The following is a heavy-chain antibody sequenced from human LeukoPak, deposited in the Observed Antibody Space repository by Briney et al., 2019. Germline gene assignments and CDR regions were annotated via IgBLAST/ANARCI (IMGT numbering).Heavy chain of an antibody. CDR3: ARVNIDNWHSCDY. D-gene: IGHD1-1*01. CDR2: IYHSGSP. Sequence: SETLSLTCAVSGGSISSNNWWGWVRQPPGKGLEWIGEIYHSGSPNYNPSLKSRVTISVDKSRNHFSLNLSSVTAADTAVYYCARVNIDNWHSCDYWGQGTLVTVSS. J-gene: IGHJ4*02. CDR1: GGSISSNNW. V-gene: IGHV4-4*02.